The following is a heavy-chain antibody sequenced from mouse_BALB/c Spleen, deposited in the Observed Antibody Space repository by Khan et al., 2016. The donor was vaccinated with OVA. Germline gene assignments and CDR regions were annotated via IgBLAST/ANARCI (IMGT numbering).Heavy chain of an antibody. D-gene: IGHD2-4*01. J-gene: IGHJ3*01. CDR2: INTYTGET. V-gene: IGHV9-3-1*01. CDR1: GYTFTNYG. Sequence: QIQLVQSGPELKKPGEIVKISCKASGYTFTNYGMNWVKQAPGKGLKWMGWINTYTGETTYADDFKGRFAFSLETSASTAYLQINSLRNEDTATYFCAKGDDYGGTYWGQGTLITVS. CDR3: AKGDDYGGTY.